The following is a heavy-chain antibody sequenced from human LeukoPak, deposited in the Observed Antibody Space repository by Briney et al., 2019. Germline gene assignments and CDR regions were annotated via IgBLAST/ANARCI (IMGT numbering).Heavy chain of an antibody. Sequence: PGGSLRHSCAASGFTFSSYAMSWVRQAPGKGLEWVSAISGSGGSTYYADSVKGRFTISRDNSKNTLYLQMNSLRAEDTAVYYCAKAFPGLRVWGSYPDAFDIWGQGTMVTVSS. CDR2: ISGSGGST. V-gene: IGHV3-23*01. CDR1: GFTFSSYA. J-gene: IGHJ3*02. CDR3: AKAFPGLRVWGSYPDAFDI. D-gene: IGHD3-16*02.